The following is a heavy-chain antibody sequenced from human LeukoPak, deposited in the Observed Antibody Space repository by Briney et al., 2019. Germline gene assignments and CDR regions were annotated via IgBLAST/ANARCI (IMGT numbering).Heavy chain of an antibody. CDR2: IDYSGST. V-gene: IGHV4-59*01. CDR1: AGSINSYY. Sequence: SETLSLTCTVSAGSINSYYWSWIRQPPGKGLEWIGYIDYSGSTNYNPSLKSRVTISVDMSKNQFSLQLGSVTAADTAFYSCARQTIYSKKPSFDHWGQGTLVTVSS. D-gene: IGHD4-11*01. CDR3: ARQTIYSKKPSFDH. J-gene: IGHJ4*02.